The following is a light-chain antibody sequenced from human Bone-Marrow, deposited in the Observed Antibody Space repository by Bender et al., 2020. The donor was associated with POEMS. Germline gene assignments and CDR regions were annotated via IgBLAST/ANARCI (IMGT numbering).Light chain of an antibody. CDR1: NLGNKY. V-gene: IGLV3-1*01. CDR3: QAWDSTSLWV. Sequence: SYDLTQPPSVSVSPGQTATITCSGANLGNKYTCWYQQKPGQSPVLVIEQNALRPSGIPERFSGSASGNTATLTISGAQSMDEADYYCQAWDSTSLWVFGGGTKLTVL. J-gene: IGLJ3*02. CDR2: QNA.